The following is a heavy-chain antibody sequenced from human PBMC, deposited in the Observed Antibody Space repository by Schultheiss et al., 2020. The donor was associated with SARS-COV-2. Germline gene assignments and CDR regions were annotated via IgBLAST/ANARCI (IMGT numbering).Heavy chain of an antibody. CDR3: AREGLGIGAFDI. CDR2: IIPIFGTA. V-gene: IGHV1-69*13. CDR1: GYTFTGYY. D-gene: IGHD2-15*01. J-gene: IGHJ3*02. Sequence: SVKVSCKASGYTFTGYYMHWVRQAPGQGLEWMGGIIPIFGTANYAQKFQGRVTITADESTSTAYMELSSLRSEDTAVYYCAREGLGIGAFDIWGQGTTVTVSS.